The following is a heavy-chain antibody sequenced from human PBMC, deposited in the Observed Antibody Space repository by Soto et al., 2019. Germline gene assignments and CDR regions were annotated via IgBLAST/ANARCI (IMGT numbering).Heavy chain of an antibody. CDR2: ISFSDGGT. CDR3: VKDDRILGRRYFDL. J-gene: IGHJ2*01. Sequence: GGSLRLSCAASGFTFSSYAMTWVRQAPGKGLEWVSSISFSDGGTYYADSVKGRLTISRDNSKNTLFLQMNSLRAEDTAVYYCVKDDRILGRRYFDLWGRGTLVTAPQ. V-gene: IGHV3-23*01. CDR1: GFTFSSYA. D-gene: IGHD2-15*01.